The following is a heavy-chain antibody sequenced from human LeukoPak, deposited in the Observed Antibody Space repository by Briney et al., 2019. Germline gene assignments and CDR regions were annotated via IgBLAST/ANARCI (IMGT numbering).Heavy chain of an antibody. D-gene: IGHD2-15*01. J-gene: IGHJ4*02. V-gene: IGHV3-7*01. Sequence: GGSLRLSCAASGFTFSSYWMSWVRQAPGKGLEWVANIKQDGSEKYYVDSVKGRFTISRDNAKNSLYLQMNSLRAEDTAVYYCARGGRCSGGSCRPVSWGQGTLVAVSS. CDR1: GFTFSSYW. CDR3: ARGGRCSGGSCRPVS. CDR2: IKQDGSEK.